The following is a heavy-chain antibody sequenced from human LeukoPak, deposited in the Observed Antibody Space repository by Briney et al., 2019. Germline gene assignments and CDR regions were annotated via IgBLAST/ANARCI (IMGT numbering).Heavy chain of an antibody. V-gene: IGHV1-46*01. CDR1: GYTFTSYY. J-gene: IGHJ4*02. Sequence: ASVKVSCKASGYTFTSYYMHWVRQAPGQGLEWMGIINPSGGSTSYAQKFQGRVTMTRDTSTSTVYMELSRLRSEDTAVYYCARDAKVTMVRGVGVDYWGQGTLVTVSS. CDR3: ARDAKVTMVRGVGVDY. CDR2: INPSGGST. D-gene: IGHD3-10*01.